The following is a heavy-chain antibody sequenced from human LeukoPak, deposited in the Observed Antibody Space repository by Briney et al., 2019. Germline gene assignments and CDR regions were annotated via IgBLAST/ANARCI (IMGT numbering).Heavy chain of an antibody. CDR2: IKQDGSEK. J-gene: IGHJ4*02. CDR1: GFTFSSYW. CDR3: ARVGPGYSGYDAYYFDY. V-gene: IGHV3-7*01. Sequence: GGSLRLSCAASGFTFSSYWMSWVRQAPGKGLEWVANIKQDGSEKYYVDSVKGRFTISRDNAKNSLYLQMNSLRAEDTAVYYCARVGPGYSGYDAYYFDYWGQGTLVTVSS. D-gene: IGHD5-12*01.